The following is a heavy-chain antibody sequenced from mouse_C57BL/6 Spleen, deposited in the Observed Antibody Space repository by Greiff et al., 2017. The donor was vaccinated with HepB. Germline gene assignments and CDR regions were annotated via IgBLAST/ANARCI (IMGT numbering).Heavy chain of an antibody. D-gene: IGHD2-5*01. Sequence: QVQLQQSGAELVRPGSSVKLSCKASGYTFTSYWMHWVKQRPIQGLEWIGNIDPSDSETHYNQKFKDKATLTVDKSSSTAYMQLSSLTSEDSAVYYCAYYSNSWFAYWGQGTLVTVSA. V-gene: IGHV1-52*01. J-gene: IGHJ3*01. CDR1: GYTFTSYW. CDR2: IDPSDSET. CDR3: AYYSNSWFAY.